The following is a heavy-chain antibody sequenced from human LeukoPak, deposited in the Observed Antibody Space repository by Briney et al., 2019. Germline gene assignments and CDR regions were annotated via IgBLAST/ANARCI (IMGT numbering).Heavy chain of an antibody. V-gene: IGHV4-39*07. CDR3: ARGYSFGGVIAKYGY. CDR2: IYYSGST. Sequence: SETLSLTCTVSGGSISSSSYYWGWIRQPPGKGPEWIGSIYYSGSTYYNPSLKSRVTISVDTSKNQFSLKLSSVTAADTAVYYCARGYSFGGVIAKYGYWGQGTLVTVSS. CDR1: GGSISSSSYY. J-gene: IGHJ4*02. D-gene: IGHD3-16*02.